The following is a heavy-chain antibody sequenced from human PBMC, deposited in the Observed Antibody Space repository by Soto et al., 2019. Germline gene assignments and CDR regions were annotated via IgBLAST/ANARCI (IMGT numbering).Heavy chain of an antibody. J-gene: IGHJ4*02. CDR3: ARSQVIAARPYYFDY. D-gene: IGHD6-6*01. Sequence: GGSLRLSCAASGFTFSSYEMNWVRQAPGKGLEWVSYISSSSSDIYYADSVKGRFTVSRDNTKNSLYLQMDSLRAEDTAVYYCARSQVIAARPYYFDYWGQGTLVTVSS. V-gene: IGHV3-21*05. CDR2: ISSSSSDI. CDR1: GFTFSSYE.